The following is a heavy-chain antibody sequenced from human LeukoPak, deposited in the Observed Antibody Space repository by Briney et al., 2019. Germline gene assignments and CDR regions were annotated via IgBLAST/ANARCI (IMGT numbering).Heavy chain of an antibody. CDR1: GGTFSSYA. Sequence: SVKVSCKASGGTFSSYAISWVRQAPGQGLEWMGGIIPIFGTANYAQKFQGRVTITADESTSTAYMELSSLRSEDTAVYYCARMNVDIVATDPNDAFDIWGQGTMVTVSS. CDR3: ARMNVDIVATDPNDAFDI. D-gene: IGHD5-12*01. V-gene: IGHV1-69*13. J-gene: IGHJ3*02. CDR2: IIPIFGTA.